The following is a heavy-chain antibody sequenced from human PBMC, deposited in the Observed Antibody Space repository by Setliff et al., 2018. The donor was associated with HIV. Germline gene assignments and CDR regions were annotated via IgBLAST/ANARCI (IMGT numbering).Heavy chain of an antibody. D-gene: IGHD2-15*01. CDR1: GYTISAHG. V-gene: IGHV1-18*01. J-gene: IGHJ6*02. Sequence: ASVKVSCKASGYTISAHGVSWVRHVPGHGLEWMGWISGDTGDIKYSQRFEGRLTVTTETSTNTAYMELRSLRSDDTAVYYCAREGLLVTSVGGAFWYHGMDVWGQGTTVTVSS. CDR2: ISGDTGDI. CDR3: AREGLLVTSVGGAFWYHGMDV.